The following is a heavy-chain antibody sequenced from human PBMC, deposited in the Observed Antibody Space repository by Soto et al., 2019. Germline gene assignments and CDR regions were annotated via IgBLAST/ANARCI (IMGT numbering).Heavy chain of an antibody. V-gene: IGHV3-30*18. D-gene: IGHD1-26*01. CDR3: AKAIKEWELLDGMDV. CDR1: GFTFSSYG. CDR2: ISYDGSNK. Sequence: PGGSLRLSCAASGFTFSSYGMHWVRQAPGKGLEWVAVISYDGSNKYYADSVKGRFTISRDNSKNTLYLQMNSLRAEDTAVYYCAKAIKEWELLDGMDVWGQGTTVTVSS. J-gene: IGHJ6*02.